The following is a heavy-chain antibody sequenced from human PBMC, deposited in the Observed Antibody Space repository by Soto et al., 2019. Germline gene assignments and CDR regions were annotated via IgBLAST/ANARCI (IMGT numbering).Heavy chain of an antibody. Sequence: SFTSYWIGWVRQMPGKGLEWMGSTYYNPSLKSRVTISVDTSKNQFSLKLSSVTAADTAVYYCASSYGSGSYYRYYYYGMDVWGQGTTVTVSS. J-gene: IGHJ6*02. V-gene: IGHV4-39*01. D-gene: IGHD3-10*01. CDR1: SFTSYW. CDR3: ASSYGSGSYYRYYYYGMDV. CDR2: T.